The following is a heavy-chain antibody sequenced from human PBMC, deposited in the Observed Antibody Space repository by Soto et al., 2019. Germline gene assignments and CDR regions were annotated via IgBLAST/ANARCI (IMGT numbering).Heavy chain of an antibody. Sequence: QVQLQESGPGLVKPSETLSLSCSVSGGSISGHYWSWVRQTPGKGLEWIGYMYYSGSTNYNPSLTSRVTISVNTSKNHFSLRLTSVPAADTAVYYCARGPYYDLIWNYYYMDVWGKGTTVTVSS. CDR3: ARGPYYDLIWNYYYMDV. CDR1: GGSISGHY. V-gene: IGHV4-59*08. CDR2: MYYSGST. J-gene: IGHJ6*03. D-gene: IGHD3-16*01.